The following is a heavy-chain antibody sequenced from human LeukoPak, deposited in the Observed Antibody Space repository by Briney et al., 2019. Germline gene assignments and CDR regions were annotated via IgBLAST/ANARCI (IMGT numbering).Heavy chain of an antibody. D-gene: IGHD5-18*01. Sequence: SETLSLTCTVSGGSISSYYWSWIRQPAGKGLEWIGRIYMSGSTNYNSSLKSRVNMSVDTSKNQFSLNLSSVTAADTAVYYCARSRGYSYGQGADYWGQGTLVTVSS. CDR2: IYMSGST. V-gene: IGHV4-4*07. J-gene: IGHJ4*02. CDR1: GGSISSYY. CDR3: ARSRGYSYGQGADY.